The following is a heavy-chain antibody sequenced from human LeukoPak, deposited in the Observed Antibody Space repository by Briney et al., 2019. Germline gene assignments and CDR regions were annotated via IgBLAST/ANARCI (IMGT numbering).Heavy chain of an antibody. J-gene: IGHJ4*02. V-gene: IGHV4-4*09. CDR1: GGSISSYY. CDR3: ARWSRGSGWYGSFDY. Sequence: SETLSLTCTVSGGSISSYYWSWIRQPPGKGLEWIGYIYTSGSTNYNPSLKSRVTISVDTSKNQFSLKLSSVTAADTAVYYCARWSRGSGWYGSFDYWGQGTLVTISS. D-gene: IGHD6-19*01. CDR2: IYTSGST.